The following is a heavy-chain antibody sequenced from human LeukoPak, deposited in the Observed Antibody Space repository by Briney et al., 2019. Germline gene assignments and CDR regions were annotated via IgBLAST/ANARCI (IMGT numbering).Heavy chain of an antibody. J-gene: IGHJ4*02. CDR1: GGSFSGYY. D-gene: IGHD4-17*01. V-gene: IGHV4-34*01. CDR3: ARLIPDYGRLALN. Sequence: SETLSLTCAVYGGSFSGYYWSWIRQPPGKGLEWIGEINHSGSTNYNPSLKSRVTISVDTSKNQFSLKLSSVTAADTAVYYCARLIPDYGRLALNWGQGTLVTVSP. CDR2: INHSGST.